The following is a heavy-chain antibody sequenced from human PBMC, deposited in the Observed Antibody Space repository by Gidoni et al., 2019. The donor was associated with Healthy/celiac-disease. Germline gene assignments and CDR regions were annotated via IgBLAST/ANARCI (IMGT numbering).Heavy chain of an antibody. CDR3: ARLTAGSGWEAKDY. D-gene: IGHD6-19*01. V-gene: IGHV3-48*02. J-gene: IGHJ4*02. CDR1: GFTFSSYS. Sequence: EVQLVESGGGLVQPGGSLRLSCAASGFTFSSYSMNWVRQAPGKGLEWVSYISSSSSTIYYADSVKGRFNISREKAKNSLYLQMNSLRDEDTAVYYCARLTAGSGWEAKDYWGQGTLVTVSS. CDR2: ISSSSSTI.